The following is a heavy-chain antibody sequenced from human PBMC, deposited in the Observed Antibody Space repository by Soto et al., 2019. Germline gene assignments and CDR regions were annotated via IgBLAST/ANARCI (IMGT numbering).Heavy chain of an antibody. CDR2: IYHSGST. CDR3: ARVGVLRFLEWSGYGLDV. D-gene: IGHD3-3*01. J-gene: IGHJ6*02. Sequence: SETLSLTCAVSGGSISSSNWCRWVRQPPGKGLEGIGEIYHSGSTNYNTSLKSRVTISVDKSKNQFSLKLSSVTDADRDVYYCARVGVLRFLEWSGYGLDVWGQGTTVHVSS. V-gene: IGHV4-4*02. CDR1: GGSISSSNW.